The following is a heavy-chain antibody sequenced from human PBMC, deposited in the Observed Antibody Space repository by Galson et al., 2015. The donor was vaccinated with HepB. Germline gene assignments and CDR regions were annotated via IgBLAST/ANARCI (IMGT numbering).Heavy chain of an antibody. CDR2: INPGNGDT. D-gene: IGHD4-17*01. CDR1: GYTFTSTFTSYA. V-gene: IGHV1-3*01. Sequence: SVKVSCKASGYTFTSTFTSYAVHWVRQAPGQRLEWMGWINPGNGDTKYSQKFQGRVTITRDTSAFTAYMELSSLRSEDTAAYYCARGGLYGDYVPRDYWGQGTLVTVSS. CDR3: ARGGLYGDYVPRDY. J-gene: IGHJ4*02.